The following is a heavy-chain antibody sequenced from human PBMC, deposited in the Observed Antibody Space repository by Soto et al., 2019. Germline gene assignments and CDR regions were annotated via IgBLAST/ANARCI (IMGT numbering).Heavy chain of an antibody. CDR2: IIPIFGTA. J-gene: IGHJ5*02. D-gene: IGHD5-18*01. CDR1: GGTFSGYA. V-gene: IGHV1-69*12. Sequence: QVQLVQSGAEVKKPGSSVKVSCKASGGTFSGYAISWVRQAPGQGLEWMGGIIPIFGTANYAQKCQGRVTITADESTRTAYMALSSLRSEDTAVYYCARRANTAMVTSWFDPWGQGTLVTVSS. CDR3: ARRANTAMVTSWFDP.